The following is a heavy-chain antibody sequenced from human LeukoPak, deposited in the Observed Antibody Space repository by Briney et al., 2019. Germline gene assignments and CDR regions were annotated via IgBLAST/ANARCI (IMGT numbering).Heavy chain of an antibody. CDR2: IYTSGST. CDR3: ARDWGAAAGTGWFDP. V-gene: IGHV4-4*07. CDR1: GCSISSFY. Sequence: SETLSLTCTVSGCSISSFYWSWIRQPAGKGLEGIVRIYTSGSTNYNPSLKSRVTMSVDTSKNQFSLKLSSVTAADTAVYYCARDWGAAAGTGWFDPWGQGTLVTVSS. J-gene: IGHJ5*02. D-gene: IGHD6-13*01.